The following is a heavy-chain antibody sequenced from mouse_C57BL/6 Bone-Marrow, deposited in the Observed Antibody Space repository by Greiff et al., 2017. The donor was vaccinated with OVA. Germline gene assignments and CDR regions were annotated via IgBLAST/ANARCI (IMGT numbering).Heavy chain of an antibody. CDR1: GYTFTDYY. J-gene: IGHJ3*01. CDR3: AREGGLCDYGSSYPFAY. CDR2: IFPGSGST. V-gene: IGHV1-75*01. D-gene: IGHD1-1*01. Sequence: QVQLQQSGPELVKPGASVKISCKASGYTFTDYYINWVKQRPGQGLEWIGWIFPGSGSTYYNEKFKGKATLTVDKSSSTAYMLLSRLASEDSAVYFCAREGGLCDYGSSYPFAYWGQGTLVTVSA.